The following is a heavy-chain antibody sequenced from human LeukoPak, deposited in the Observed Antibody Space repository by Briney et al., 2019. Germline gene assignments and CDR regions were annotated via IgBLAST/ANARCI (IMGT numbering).Heavy chain of an antibody. CDR2: ISSSSSYI. V-gene: IGHV3-21*01. J-gene: IGHJ4*02. CDR1: GFTFTTYW. D-gene: IGHD5-12*01. Sequence: GGSLRLSCAASGFTFTTYWMHWVRQAPGKGLVWVSSISSSSSYIYYADSVKGRFTISRDNAKNSLYLQMNSLRAEDTAVYYCARDMEGGYDGIDYWGQGTLVTVSS. CDR3: ARDMEGGYDGIDY.